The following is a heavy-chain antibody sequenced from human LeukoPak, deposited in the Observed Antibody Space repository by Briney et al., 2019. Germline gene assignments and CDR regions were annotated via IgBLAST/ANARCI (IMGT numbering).Heavy chain of an antibody. D-gene: IGHD3-10*01. CDR3: GSGSYYFDY. V-gene: IGHV4-59*08. J-gene: IGHJ4*02. CDR1: GGSISSYY. Sequence: PSETLSLTCTVSGGSISSYYWSWIRQPPGKGLEWIGYIYYSGSTKYNPSLKSRATISVDTSKNQFSLKLSSVTAADTAVYYCGSGSYYFDYWGQGTLVTVST. CDR2: IYYSGST.